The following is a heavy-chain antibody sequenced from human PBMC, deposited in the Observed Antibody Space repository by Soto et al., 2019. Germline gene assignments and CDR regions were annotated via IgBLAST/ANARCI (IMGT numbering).Heavy chain of an antibody. V-gene: IGHV4-34*01. D-gene: IGHD3-22*01. J-gene: IGHJ6*02. CDR2: INHSGST. CDR3: ARIEYYYDSSGYYYYYYYYGMDV. CDR1: GGSFSGYY. Sequence: PSETLSLTCAVYGGSFSGYYWSWIRQPPGKGLEGIGEINHSGSTNYNPSLKSRVTISVDTSKNQFSLKLSSVTAADTAVYYCARIEYYYDSSGYYYYYYYYGMDVWGQGTTVTVSS.